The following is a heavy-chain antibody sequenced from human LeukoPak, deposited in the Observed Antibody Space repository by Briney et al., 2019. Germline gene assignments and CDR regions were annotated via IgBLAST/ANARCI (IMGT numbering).Heavy chain of an antibody. V-gene: IGHV1-69*05. CDR2: IIPIFGTA. Sequence: GASVKVSYKASGYTFTGYYMHWVRQAPGQGLEWMGRIIPIFGTANYAQKFQGRVTITTDESTSTAYMELSSLRSEDTAVYYCARVMYYDSSGLDYAFDIWGQGTMVTVSS. J-gene: IGHJ3*02. CDR3: ARVMYYDSSGLDYAFDI. CDR1: GYTFTGYY. D-gene: IGHD3-22*01.